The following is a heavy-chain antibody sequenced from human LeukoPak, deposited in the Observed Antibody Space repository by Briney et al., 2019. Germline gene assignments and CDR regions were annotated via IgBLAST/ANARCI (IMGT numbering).Heavy chain of an antibody. J-gene: IGHJ4*02. CDR3: ARGETQCMDY. D-gene: IGHD2-8*01. Sequence: ASVKVSCKASGYTFTSYDINWVRQAPGQGLEWMGWVTPTTGNTRYAQKFQGRVTITRDTSIGTTYLELSSLRSEDTAMYYCARGETQCMDYWGQGTLVSVSS. V-gene: IGHV1-8*03. CDR1: GYTFTSYD. CDR2: VTPTTGNT.